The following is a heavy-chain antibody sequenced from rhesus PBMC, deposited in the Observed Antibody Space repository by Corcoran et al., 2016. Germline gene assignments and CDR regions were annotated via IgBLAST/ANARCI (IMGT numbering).Heavy chain of an antibody. CDR1: GGSISSGYYY. D-gene: IGHD4-29*01. CDR2: ITYSGST. V-gene: IGHV4-122*02. Sequence: QVQLQESGPGLVKPSETLSLTCAVSGGSISSGYYYWSWIRQPPGKGLEWIGYITYSGSTSYNPSLKSRVTISRDTSKNQFSLKLSSVTAADTAVYYCARDGGSSLENHWYFDLWGPGTPITISS. J-gene: IGHJ2*01. CDR3: ARDGGSSLENHWYFDL.